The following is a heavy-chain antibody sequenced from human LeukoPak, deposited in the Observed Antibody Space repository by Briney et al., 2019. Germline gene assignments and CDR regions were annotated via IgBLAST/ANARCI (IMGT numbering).Heavy chain of an antibody. Sequence: PGGSLRLSCAASGFTFSSYEMNWVRQAPGKGLEWASYISSSGSTIYYADSVKGRFTISRDNAKNSLYLQMNSLRAEDTAVYYCARGVIGTTPPWFDPWGQGTLVTVSS. J-gene: IGHJ5*02. CDR2: ISSSGSTI. CDR3: ARGVIGTTPPWFDP. CDR1: GFTFSSYE. V-gene: IGHV3-48*03. D-gene: IGHD1-7*01.